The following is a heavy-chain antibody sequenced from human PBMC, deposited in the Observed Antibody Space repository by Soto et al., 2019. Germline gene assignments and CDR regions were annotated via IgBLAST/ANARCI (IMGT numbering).Heavy chain of an antibody. Sequence: GDSVQVSCKASGYTFSDYYIHWVRQAPGQGLEWMGWINPNSGGTKYAPKFQGGVTMTRDTSITTAYMELSRLRSGDTAVYYCARDPSTGRPGGNVPGAQGTLV. D-gene: IGHD2-2*01. CDR1: GYTFSDYY. CDR3: ARDPSTGRPGGNVP. CDR2: INPNSGGT. J-gene: IGHJ4*02. V-gene: IGHV1-2*02.